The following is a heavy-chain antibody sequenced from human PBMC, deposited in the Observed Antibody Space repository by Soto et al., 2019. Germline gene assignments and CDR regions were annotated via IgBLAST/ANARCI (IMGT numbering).Heavy chain of an antibody. CDR1: GFTFTSSA. V-gene: IGHV1-58*01. D-gene: IGHD2-8*01. J-gene: IGHJ4*02. CDR2: IAVGSGYT. CDR3: AADATAWQQMVPSDY. Sequence: SVKVSCKASGFTFTSSAFQWVRQARGQRLEWIGWIAVGSGYTNYAQRFQDRVTLTRDMSTATTYMELSRLTSEDTAIYYCAADATAWQQMVPSDYWGQGTLVTVPS.